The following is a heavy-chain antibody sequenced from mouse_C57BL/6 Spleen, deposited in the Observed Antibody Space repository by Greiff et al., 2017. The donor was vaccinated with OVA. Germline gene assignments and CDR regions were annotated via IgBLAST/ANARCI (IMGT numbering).Heavy chain of an antibody. D-gene: IGHD2-10*01. CDR2: ISGGGGNT. V-gene: IGHV5-9*01. J-gene: IGHJ2*01. CDR1: GFTFSSYT. CDR3: ARQGLLSYYFDY. Sequence: EVKLVESGGGLVKPGGSLKLSCAASGFTFSSYTMSWVRQTPEKRLEWVATISGGGGNTYYPDSVKGRFTISRDNAKNTLYLQMSSLRSEDTALYYCARQGLLSYYFDYWGQGTTLTVSS.